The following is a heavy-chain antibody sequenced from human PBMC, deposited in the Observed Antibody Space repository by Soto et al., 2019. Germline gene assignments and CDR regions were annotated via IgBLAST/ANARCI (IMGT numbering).Heavy chain of an antibody. CDR3: ARQAGAFGYYMDV. V-gene: IGHV4-39*01. D-gene: IGHD3-3*02. Sequence: QLQLQESGPGLVKPSETLSLTCTVSGGSISSSDYYWGWIRQPPGKGLEWIGAIYYSETTYYSPSLQRRVTISVDTSKNQFSLKMRSVTAADTAVYFCARQAGAFGYYMDVWGKGPTVTVSS. CDR1: GGSISSSDYY. J-gene: IGHJ6*03. CDR2: IYYSETT.